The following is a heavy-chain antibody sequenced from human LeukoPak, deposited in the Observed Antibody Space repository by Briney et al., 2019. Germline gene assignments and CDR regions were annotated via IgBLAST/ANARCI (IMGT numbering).Heavy chain of an antibody. CDR3: AREVGALDY. CDR1: GFTFSTFA. J-gene: IGHJ4*02. D-gene: IGHD1-26*01. Sequence: GESLRLSCAASGFTFSTFAVSWVRQAPGKGLEWVSIISENGDSTYYADSVKGRFTTSRDNSKNTLYLQMNSLRAEDTAVYYCAREVGALDYWGQGTLVTVSS. V-gene: IGHV3-23*01. CDR2: ISENGDST.